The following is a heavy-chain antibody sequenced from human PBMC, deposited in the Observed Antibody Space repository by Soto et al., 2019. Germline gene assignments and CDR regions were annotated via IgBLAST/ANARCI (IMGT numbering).Heavy chain of an antibody. V-gene: IGHV4-59*08. CDR3: ARHTGPWLAS. CDR1: GGSISSYY. Sequence: PSETLSLTCTVSGGSISSYYWSWIRQPPGKGLEWIGYIYYSGSTNYNPSLKSRVTISVDTSKNQFSLKLSSVTAADTAVYYCARHTGPWLASWGQGTLVTVSS. J-gene: IGHJ4*02. D-gene: IGHD6-19*01. CDR2: IYYSGST.